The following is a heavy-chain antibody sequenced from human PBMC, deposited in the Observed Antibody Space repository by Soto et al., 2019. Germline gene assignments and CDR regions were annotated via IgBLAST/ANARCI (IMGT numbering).Heavy chain of an antibody. CDR3: ARHKLSNGAFDI. D-gene: IGHD4-4*01. J-gene: IGHJ3*02. Sequence: SETLSLTCTVSGGSISSSSYYWGWIRQPPGKGLEWIGSIYYSGSTYYNPSLKSRVTISVDTSKNQFSLKLSSVTAADTAVYYCARHKLSNGAFDIWGQGTMVTVSS. V-gene: IGHV4-39*01. CDR1: GGSISSSSYY. CDR2: IYYSGST.